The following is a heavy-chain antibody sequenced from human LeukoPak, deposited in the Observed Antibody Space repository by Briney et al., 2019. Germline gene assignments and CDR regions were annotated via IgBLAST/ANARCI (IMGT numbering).Heavy chain of an antibody. V-gene: IGHV1-8*01. D-gene: IGHD6-13*01. J-gene: IGHJ5*02. CDR3: ARAGRGNFHRRSIAAAGGGGWFDP. CDR1: GYTFTSYD. CDR2: MNPNSGNT. Sequence: GASVKVSCTASGYTFTSYDINWVRQATGQGLEWMGWMNPNSGNTGYAQKFQGRVTMTRNTSISTAYMELSSLRSEDTAVYYCARAGRGNFHRRSIAAAGGGGWFDPWGQGTLVTVSS.